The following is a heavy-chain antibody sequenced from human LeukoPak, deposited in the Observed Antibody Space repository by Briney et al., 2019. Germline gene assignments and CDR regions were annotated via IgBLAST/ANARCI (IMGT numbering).Heavy chain of an antibody. CDR2: ITPMFGTS. J-gene: IGHJ1*01. CDR3: ARDSSEFRSLLFH. V-gene: IGHV1-69*13. Sequence: SVKVSCKASGGTFSRHSISWVRQSPGQGLEWMGGITPMFGTSNYAQKFQGRDTITADESTSTAYMELSSLRSEDTAVYYCARDSSEFRSLLFHWGQGTLVTVSS. D-gene: IGHD1-14*01. CDR1: GGTFSRHS.